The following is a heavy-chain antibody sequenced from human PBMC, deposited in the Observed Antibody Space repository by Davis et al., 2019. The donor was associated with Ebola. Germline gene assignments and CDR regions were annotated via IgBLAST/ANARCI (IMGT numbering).Heavy chain of an antibody. CDR2: IAYTGNT. V-gene: IGHV4-61*01. CDR3: SRFGEGAY. J-gene: IGHJ4*02. CDR1: GGSISSSSYY. Sequence: PSETLSLTCTVSGGSISSSSYYWSWIRQPPGKGLEWIGYIAYTGNTIYNPTLKSRVTISGDTSKKQFFLRLSSVTAADTAVYFCSRFGEGAYWGQGTLVTVSS. D-gene: IGHD2-21*01.